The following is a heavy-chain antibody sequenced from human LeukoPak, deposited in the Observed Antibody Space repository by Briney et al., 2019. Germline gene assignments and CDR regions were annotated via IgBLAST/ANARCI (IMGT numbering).Heavy chain of an antibody. J-gene: IGHJ6*02. CDR2: IKNKFYGGTP. Sequence: TGGSLRLSCTASGFTFNDYALSWFRQAPGKGLEWVGFIKNKFYGGTPEYAASVRGRFTISGDDSKGITYLQMNSLKTEDTAVYYCARDSHGYRPNYGFGVWGQGTTVTVSS. CDR3: ARDSHGYRPNYGFGV. CDR1: GFTFNDYA. D-gene: IGHD5-24*01. V-gene: IGHV3-49*03.